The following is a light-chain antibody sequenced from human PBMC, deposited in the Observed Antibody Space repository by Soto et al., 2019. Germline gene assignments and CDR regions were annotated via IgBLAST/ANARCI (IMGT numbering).Light chain of an antibody. V-gene: IGKV1-39*01. CDR3: QQTYATHQT. CDR2: KAS. CDR1: QNIARF. Sequence: DIQMTQSPSSMSASVGDKLTITCRASQNIARFLNWYQQRPGSAPRLLIYKASTLQIGVPSRFSGSESGTDFTLTITNLQPEDFATYFCQQTYATHQTFGQGTKV. J-gene: IGKJ1*01.